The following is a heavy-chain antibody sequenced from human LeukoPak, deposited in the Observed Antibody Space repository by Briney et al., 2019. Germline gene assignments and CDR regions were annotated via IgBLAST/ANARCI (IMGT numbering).Heavy chain of an antibody. Sequence: ASVKVSCKASGYTFTSYYMHWVRQAPGQGLEWMGIINPSGGSTSYAQKFQGRVTMTRDMSTSTVYMELSSLRSEDTAVYYCARERRQPPGWFDPWGQGTLVTVSS. J-gene: IGHJ5*02. CDR3: ARERRQPPGWFDP. CDR1: GYTFTSYY. V-gene: IGHV1-46*01. CDR2: INPSGGST. D-gene: IGHD6-13*01.